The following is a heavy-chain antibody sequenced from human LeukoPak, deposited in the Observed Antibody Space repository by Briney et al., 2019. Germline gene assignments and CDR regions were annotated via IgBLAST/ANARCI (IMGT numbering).Heavy chain of an antibody. Sequence: GGSLRLSCAGSGFTFSDYSMNWVRQAPGKGLEWVSYISSSGSTIYYADSVKGRFTISRDNAKNSLYLQMNSLRAEDTAVYYCAELGITMIGGVWGKGTTVTISS. V-gene: IGHV3-48*04. CDR3: AELGITMIGGV. CDR1: GFTFSDYS. J-gene: IGHJ6*04. CDR2: ISSSGSTI. D-gene: IGHD3-10*02.